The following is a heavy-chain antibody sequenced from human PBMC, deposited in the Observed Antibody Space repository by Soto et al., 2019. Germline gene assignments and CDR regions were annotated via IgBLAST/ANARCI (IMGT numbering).Heavy chain of an antibody. CDR1: GGSISSYY. Sequence: SETLSLTCTVSGGSISSYYWIWIRQPPGKGLEWIGYIYYSGSSNYNPSLKSRITMSVDTSRNQFSLKLSSVTAADTAVYYCARNYDSSGYSSIGYWGQGTLVTVSS. J-gene: IGHJ4*02. CDR2: IYYSGSS. CDR3: ARNYDSSGYSSIGY. V-gene: IGHV4-59*01. D-gene: IGHD3-22*01.